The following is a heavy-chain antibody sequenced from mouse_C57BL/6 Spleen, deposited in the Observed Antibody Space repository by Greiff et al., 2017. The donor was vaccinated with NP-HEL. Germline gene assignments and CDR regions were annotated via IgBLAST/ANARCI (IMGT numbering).Heavy chain of an antibody. CDR2: IYPGDGDT. CDR1: GYAFSSSW. CDR3: ARSYGPSRDAMCY. V-gene: IGHV1-82*01. Sequence: VQLQQSGPELVKPGASVKISCKASGYAFSSSWMNWVKQRPGKGLEWIGRIYPGDGDTNYNGKFKGKATLTADKSSSTAYMQRSSLTSEDSAVYFCARSYGPSRDAMCYWGQGASVTVSS. J-gene: IGHJ4*01. D-gene: IGHD1-1*01.